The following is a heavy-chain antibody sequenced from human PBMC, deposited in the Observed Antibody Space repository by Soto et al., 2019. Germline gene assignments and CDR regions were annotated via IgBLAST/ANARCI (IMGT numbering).Heavy chain of an antibody. Sequence: GESLKISCKGSGFSFTTYWIAWVRQMPGKGLEWMGIIYPGDSDIRYSPSFQGQVSISADRSITTAYLQWSSLKASDTAIYYCARLSGSPSGMDVWGLGTTVTVSS. J-gene: IGHJ6*02. CDR2: IYPGDSDI. D-gene: IGHD6-6*01. CDR3: ARLSGSPSGMDV. CDR1: GFSFTTYW. V-gene: IGHV5-51*01.